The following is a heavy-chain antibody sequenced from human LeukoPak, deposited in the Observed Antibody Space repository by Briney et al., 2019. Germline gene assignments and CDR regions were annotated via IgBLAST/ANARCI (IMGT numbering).Heavy chain of an antibody. CDR3: ARAEVAGTFDY. D-gene: IGHD6-19*01. V-gene: IGHV4-34*01. CDR2: INHSGST. J-gene: IGHJ4*02. CDR1: GGSFSGYY. Sequence: SETLSLTCAVYGGSFSGYYWSWIRQPPGKGLEWIGEINHSGSTNYNPSLKSRVTISVDTSKNQFSLKPSSVTAADTAVYYCARAEVAGTFDYWGQGTLVTVSS.